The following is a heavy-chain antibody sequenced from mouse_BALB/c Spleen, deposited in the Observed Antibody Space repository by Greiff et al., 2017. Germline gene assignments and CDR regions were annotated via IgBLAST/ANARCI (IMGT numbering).Heavy chain of an antibody. CDR2: ISSGGSYT. D-gene: IGHD1-1*01. V-gene: IGHV5-6*01. Sequence: EVQVVESGGDLVKPGGSLKLSCAASGFTFSSYGMSWVRQTPDKRLEWVATISSGGSYTYYPDSVKGRFTISRDNAKNTLYLQMSSLKSEDTAMYYCARQDYGSSYGWAMDYWGQGTSVTVSS. CDR1: GFTFSSYG. CDR3: ARQDYGSSYGWAMDY. J-gene: IGHJ4*01.